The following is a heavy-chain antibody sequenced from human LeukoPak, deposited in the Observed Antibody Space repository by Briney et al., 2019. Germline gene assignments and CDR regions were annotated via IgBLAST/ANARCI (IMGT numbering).Heavy chain of an antibody. CDR2: ISTGGTSI. CDR3: ARDVSPYGGRVWFDP. CDR1: GFKLSDHF. Sequence: GGSLRLSCAASGFKLSDHFMAWMRQAPGKGLEWISYISTGGTSIFYADSVKGRFTTSRDNAKNSLYLQMDSLRAEDTAMYYCARDVSPYGGRVWFDPWGRGTLVTVSS. J-gene: IGHJ5*02. V-gene: IGHV3-11*01. D-gene: IGHD1-26*01.